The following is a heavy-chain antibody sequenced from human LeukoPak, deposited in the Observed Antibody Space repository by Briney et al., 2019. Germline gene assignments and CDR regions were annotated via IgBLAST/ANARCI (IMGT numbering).Heavy chain of an antibody. CDR2: IYHSGST. CDR3: ARDFGAAAAPGDFDY. D-gene: IGHD6-13*01. Sequence: PSETLSLTCAVSGYSISSGYYWGWIRQSPGKGLEWIGSIYHSGSTYYNPSLKSRVTISVDTSKNQFSLKLSSVTAADTAVYYCARDFGAAAAPGDFDYWGQGTLVTVSS. CDR1: GYSISSGYY. J-gene: IGHJ4*02. V-gene: IGHV4-38-2*02.